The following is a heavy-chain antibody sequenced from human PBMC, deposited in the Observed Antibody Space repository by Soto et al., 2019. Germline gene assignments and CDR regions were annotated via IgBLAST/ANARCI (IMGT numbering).Heavy chain of an antibody. J-gene: IGHJ4*02. Sequence: QVQLVQSGAEVKKPGSSVKVSCKASGGAFGSYAINWVRQAPGQGIEWMGGIIPMFDTTNYAQRFQGRVTVTADESTSTVYLELTRLRSEDTAMYYCTRHRGYSSGYWGQDFWGLGTLVTVSS. V-gene: IGHV1-69*01. CDR1: GGAFGSYA. CDR3: TRHRGYSSGYWGQDF. D-gene: IGHD5-12*01. CDR2: IIPMFDTT.